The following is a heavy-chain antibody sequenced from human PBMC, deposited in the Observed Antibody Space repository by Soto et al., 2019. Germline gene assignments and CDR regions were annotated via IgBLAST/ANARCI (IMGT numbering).Heavy chain of an antibody. V-gene: IGHV1-69*13. CDR1: GGTFSSYA. Sequence: SVTVSCKASGGTFSSYAISWVRQAPGQGLEWMGGIIPIFGTANYAQKFQGRVTITADESTSTAYMELSSLRSEDTAVYYCARVVVAATQMRYFDLWGRGTLVTISS. D-gene: IGHD2-15*01. J-gene: IGHJ2*01. CDR2: IIPIFGTA. CDR3: ARVVVAATQMRYFDL.